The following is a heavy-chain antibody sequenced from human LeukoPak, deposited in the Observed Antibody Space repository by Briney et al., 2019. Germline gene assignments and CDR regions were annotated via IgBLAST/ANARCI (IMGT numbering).Heavy chain of an antibody. D-gene: IGHD6-19*01. J-gene: IGHJ4*02. CDR2: ISVYNGNT. V-gene: IGHV1-18*01. CDR3: ARDYLAVVGRDPPTDY. Sequence: ASVKVSCKXSGYTFTSYGISWVQQAPGQGLEWMGRISVYNGNTNYAQKVQGRVTMTTDTSTSTAYMELGSLRSDDTAVYYCARDYLAVVGRDPPTDYWGQGTLVTVSS. CDR1: GYTFTSYG.